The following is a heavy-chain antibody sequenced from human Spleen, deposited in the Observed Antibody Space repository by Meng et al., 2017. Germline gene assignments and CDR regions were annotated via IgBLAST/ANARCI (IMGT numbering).Heavy chain of an antibody. D-gene: IGHD6-19*01. Sequence: QVQLRESGPALVKPSETLSITCAVSGDSITNHNWWAWVRQPPGKGLEWIGEIPHRGSSAYNPSLKSRVSMSIDKSKNQFSLKLTSVTAADTAVYYCVRSSGWVRTGFDPWGQGTLVTVSS. CDR3: VRSSGWVRTGFDP. CDR2: IPHRGSS. CDR1: GDSITNHNW. V-gene: IGHV4-4*02. J-gene: IGHJ5*02.